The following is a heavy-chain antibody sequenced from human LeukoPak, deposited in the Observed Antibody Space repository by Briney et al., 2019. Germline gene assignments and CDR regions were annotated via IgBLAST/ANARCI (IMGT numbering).Heavy chain of an antibody. J-gene: IGHJ4*02. CDR3: ARDQTAATGIFDY. CDR1: GYTLTGYY. D-gene: IGHD6-13*01. CDR2: INPSGGRTPSGGST. Sequence: GVSVKVSCKASGYTLTGYYIHWVRQAPGQGLEWMGIINPSGGRTPSGGSTSYAQKFQGRVTMTRDTSTSTVYMELSSLRSVDTAVYYRARDQTAATGIFDYWGQGTLVTVSS. V-gene: IGHV1-46*01.